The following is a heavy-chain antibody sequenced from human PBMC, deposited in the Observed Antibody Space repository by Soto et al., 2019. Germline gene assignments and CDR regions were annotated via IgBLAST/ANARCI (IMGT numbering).Heavy chain of an antibody. V-gene: IGHV3-23*01. CDR2: ISGSGGST. D-gene: IGHD3-22*01. Sequence: PGGSLRLPCAASGFTFSSYAMSWVRQAPGKGLEWVSAISGSGGSTYYADSVKGRFTISRDNSKDTLYLQMNSLRAEDTAVYYCATLEDYYDSSGYPGAFDIWGQGTMVTVSS. CDR1: GFTFSSYA. J-gene: IGHJ3*02. CDR3: ATLEDYYDSSGYPGAFDI.